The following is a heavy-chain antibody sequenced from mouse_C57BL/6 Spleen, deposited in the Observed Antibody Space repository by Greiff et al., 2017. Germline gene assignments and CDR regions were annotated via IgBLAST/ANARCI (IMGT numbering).Heavy chain of an antibody. Sequence: VQLHQPGAELVKPGASVKLSCKASGYTFTSYWMQWVKQRPGQGLEWIGEIDPSDSYTNYKQKFKGKATLTADTSSSTAYMQLSSLTSEDSAVYYCGILIDAMDYWGQGTSVTVSS. J-gene: IGHJ4*01. CDR1: GYTFTSYW. CDR2: IDPSDSYT. V-gene: IGHV1-50*01. D-gene: IGHD1-1*01. CDR3: GILIDAMDY.